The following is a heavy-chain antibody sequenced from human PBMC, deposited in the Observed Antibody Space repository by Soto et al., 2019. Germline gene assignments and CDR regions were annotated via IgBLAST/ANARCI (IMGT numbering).Heavy chain of an antibody. J-gene: IGHJ4*02. D-gene: IGHD3-22*01. V-gene: IGHV3-48*02. CDR3: ARGLIRGFTFDC. Sequence: EVQLVESGGGLVQPGGSLRLSCAASGFTFSSYGVNWVRQAPGKGLEWVSYISSSSNTIYYADSVKGRFTISRDNAKNSLYLQMNSLRDEDTAVYYCARGLIRGFTFDCWGQGTLVTVSS. CDR2: ISSSSNTI. CDR1: GFTFSSYG.